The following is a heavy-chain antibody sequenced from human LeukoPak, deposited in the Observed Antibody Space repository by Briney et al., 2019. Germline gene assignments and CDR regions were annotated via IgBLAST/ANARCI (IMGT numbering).Heavy chain of an antibody. J-gene: IGHJ4*02. Sequence: GGSLRLSCVASGFIFKSYGMNWVRQAPGKGPEWVANIKQDGREKHYVDSVKGRFTISRDNAKSSLYLQMNSLRAEDTAVYYCTRDEAAATNWGQGTLVTVSS. CDR2: IKQDGREK. V-gene: IGHV3-7*01. CDR1: GFIFKSYG. D-gene: IGHD6-13*01. CDR3: TRDEAAATN.